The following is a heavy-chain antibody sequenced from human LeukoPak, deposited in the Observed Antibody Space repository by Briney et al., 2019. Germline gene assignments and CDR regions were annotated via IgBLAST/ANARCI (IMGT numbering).Heavy chain of an antibody. CDR2: IKQDGSEK. V-gene: IGHV3-7*01. CDR1: GFTFSSYA. CDR3: ARDKRVIGVATPGGGMDV. J-gene: IGHJ6*04. D-gene: IGHD5-12*01. Sequence: PGGSLRLSCAASGFTFSSYAMSWVRLAPGKGLEWVANIKQDGSEKYYVDSVKGRFTISRDNAKNSLYLQMNSLRAEDTAVYYCARDKRVIGVATPGGGMDVWGKGTTVTVSS.